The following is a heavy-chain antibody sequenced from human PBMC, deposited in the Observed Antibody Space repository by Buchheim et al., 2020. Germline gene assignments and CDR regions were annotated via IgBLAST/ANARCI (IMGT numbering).Heavy chain of an antibody. D-gene: IGHD5-18*01. CDR2: IKPDTAST. V-gene: IGHV1-3*01. CDR1: GYTFSTHV. Sequence: QVQLVQSGAELKKPGASVKISCKASGYTFSTHVLHWVRQAPGQRLEWMGWIKPDTASTNFSPKFQGRVTITTDTSASTAYMEWSSLKSEDTSVYYCARVRVPGYSYGYGHDFWGQGTL. CDR3: ARVRVPGYSYGYGHDF. J-gene: IGHJ4*02.